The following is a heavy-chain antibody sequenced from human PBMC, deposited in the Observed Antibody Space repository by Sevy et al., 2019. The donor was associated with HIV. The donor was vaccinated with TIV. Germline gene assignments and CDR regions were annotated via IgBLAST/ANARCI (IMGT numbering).Heavy chain of an antibody. CDR3: TNEQVGATRVRPSYYYYYGMDV. V-gene: IGHV3-15*01. CDR2: IKSKTDGGTT. D-gene: IGHD1-26*01. Sequence: GGSLRLSCAASGFTFSNAWMSWVRQAPGKGLEWVGRIKSKTDGGTTDYAAPVKGRFTISRDDSKNTLYLQMNSLKTEDTAVYYCTNEQVGATRVRPSYYYYYGMDVWGQGTTVTVSS. J-gene: IGHJ6*02. CDR1: GFTFSNAW.